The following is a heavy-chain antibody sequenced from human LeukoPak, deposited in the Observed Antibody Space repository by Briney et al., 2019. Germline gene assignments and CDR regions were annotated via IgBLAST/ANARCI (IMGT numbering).Heavy chain of an antibody. Sequence: GGSLRLSCAASGFTFSSHAMSWVRQAPGKGLEWVSAISGSGGSTYYADSVKGRFTISRDNSKNSLYLQMNSLRAEDTAVYYCARDRLRSRYDILTGYYYWGQGTLVTVSS. CDR3: ARDRLRSRYDILTGYYY. J-gene: IGHJ4*02. D-gene: IGHD3-9*01. V-gene: IGHV3-23*01. CDR1: GFTFSSHA. CDR2: ISGSGGST.